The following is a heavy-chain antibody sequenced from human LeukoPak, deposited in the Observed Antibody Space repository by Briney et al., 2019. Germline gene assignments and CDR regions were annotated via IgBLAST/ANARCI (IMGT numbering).Heavy chain of an antibody. J-gene: IGHJ4*02. D-gene: IGHD2-2*01. CDR3: ARDLCSSTSCYGSDY. Sequence: ASVKVSCKASGYTFTSYGISWVRQAPGQGLEWMGWICGYNGNTNYAQKLQGRVTMTTDTSTSTAYMELRSLRSDDTAVYYCARDLCSSTSCYGSDYWGQGTLVTVSS. V-gene: IGHV1-18*01. CDR1: GYTFTSYG. CDR2: ICGYNGNT.